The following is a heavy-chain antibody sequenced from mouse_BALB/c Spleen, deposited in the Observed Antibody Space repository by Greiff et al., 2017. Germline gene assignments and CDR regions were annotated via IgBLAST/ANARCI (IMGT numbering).Heavy chain of an antibody. Sequence: EVQLQQSGPELVKPGASVKISCKASGYSFTGYYMHWVKQSHVKSLEWIGRINPYNGATSYNQNFKDKASLTVDKSSSTAYMELHSLTSEDSAVYYCARNDYDGMDYWGQGTSVTVSS. J-gene: IGHJ4*01. CDR3: ARNDYDGMDY. V-gene: IGHV1-31*01. CDR1: GYSFTGYY. CDR2: INPYNGAT. D-gene: IGHD2-4*01.